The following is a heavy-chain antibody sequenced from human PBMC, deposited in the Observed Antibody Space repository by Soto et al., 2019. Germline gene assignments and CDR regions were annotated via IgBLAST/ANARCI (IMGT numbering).Heavy chain of an antibody. V-gene: IGHV1-69*01. D-gene: IGHD6-19*01. Sequence: QVPLLQSGAEMKKPGSSVRVSCKPSGDNFNTYTITWVRQAPGQGLEWMGGIIPIYGAASYAQKFQDRVSITADGSTNTVYMELSSLTSEDTALYYCAARVSVAGPAIDYWGQGTRVTVSS. CDR1: GDNFNTYT. J-gene: IGHJ4*02. CDR2: IIPIYGAA. CDR3: AARVSVAGPAIDY.